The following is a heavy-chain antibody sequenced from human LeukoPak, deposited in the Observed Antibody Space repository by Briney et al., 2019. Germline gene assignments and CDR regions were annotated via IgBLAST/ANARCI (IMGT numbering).Heavy chain of an antibody. Sequence: PSETLSLTCAVYGGSFSGYYWSWIRQPAGKGLEWIGHIYTSGRTNYNPSLKSRVTISGDTSKNQFSLRLSSVTAADTAVYYCARASYSYDINGWVPFDYWGQGTLVTVSS. V-gene: IGHV4-59*10. CDR2: IYTSGRT. D-gene: IGHD3-22*01. CDR1: GGSFSGYY. J-gene: IGHJ4*02. CDR3: ARASYSYDINGWVPFDY.